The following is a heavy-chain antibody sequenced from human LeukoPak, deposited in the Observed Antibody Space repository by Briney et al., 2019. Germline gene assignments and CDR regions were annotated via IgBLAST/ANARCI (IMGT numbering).Heavy chain of an antibody. CDR3: AREKDGRRGVDY. J-gene: IGHJ4*02. V-gene: IGHV3-33*01. Sequence: GGSLRLSCAASGFTFSSYGMHWVRQAPGKGLEWVAVIWYDGSNKYYADSVKGRFTISRDNSKNTLYLQMNSLRAEDTAVYYCAREKDGRRGVDYGGKETLVTVSS. CDR1: GFTFSSYG. D-gene: IGHD5-24*01. CDR2: IWYDGSNK.